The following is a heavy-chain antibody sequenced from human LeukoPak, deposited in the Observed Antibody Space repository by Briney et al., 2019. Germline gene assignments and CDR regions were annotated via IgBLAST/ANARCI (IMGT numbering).Heavy chain of an antibody. CDR1: GFTFSSYG. CDR2: ISYDGSNK. J-gene: IGHJ4*02. D-gene: IGHD3-9*01. V-gene: IGHV3-30*03. Sequence: PGGSLRLSCAASGFTFSSYGMHWVRQAPGKGLEWVAVISYDGSNKYYADSVKGRFTISRDNSKNTLYLQMNSLRAEDTAVYYCARGPRGSLRVLRYFDWLYPLDYWGQGTLVTVSS. CDR3: ARGPRGSLRVLRYFDWLYPLDY.